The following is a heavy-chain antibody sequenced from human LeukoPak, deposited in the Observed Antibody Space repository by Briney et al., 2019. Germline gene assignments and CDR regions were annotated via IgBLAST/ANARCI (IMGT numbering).Heavy chain of an antibody. J-gene: IGHJ5*02. CDR2: TYTSGST. CDR1: GGSISSGSYY. Sequence: SETLSLTCTVSGGSISSGSYYWSWIRQPAGKGLEWIGRTYTSGSTNYNPSLKSRVTISVDTSKNQFSLKLSSVTAADTAVYYCARGSRGWFDPWGQGTLVTVSS. V-gene: IGHV4-61*02. CDR3: ARGSRGWFDP.